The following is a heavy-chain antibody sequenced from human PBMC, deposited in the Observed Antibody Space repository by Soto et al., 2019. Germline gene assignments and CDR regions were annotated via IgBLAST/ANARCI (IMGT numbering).Heavy chain of an antibody. V-gene: IGHV1-3*01. D-gene: IGHD3-10*01. J-gene: IGHJ4*02. CDR2: INAGSGYT. Sequence: QVQLVQSGAELKKPGASVKVSCEASGYTFTSHAIHWVRQAPGQRLEWVGWINAGSGYTKYSQKFQDRVTITRDSSASAAYMELSSLRSDDTAVYYCARARFYGSGTFNDFDYWGQGTLVSVSS. CDR3: ARARFYGSGTFNDFDY. CDR1: GYTFTSHA.